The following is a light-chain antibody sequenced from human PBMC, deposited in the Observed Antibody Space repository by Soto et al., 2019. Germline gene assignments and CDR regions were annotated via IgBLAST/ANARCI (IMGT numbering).Light chain of an antibody. V-gene: IGLV2-14*01. J-gene: IGLJ3*02. CDR3: SSHTSSTDWV. CDR2: EVV. Sequence: QSVLTQPASVSGSPGQSVTISCTGTSSDIGAYNFVSWYQQHPGKAPKLLVYEVVRGLSDRFSGSKSGTTAFLTISGLQAEDEADYYCSSHTSSTDWVFGTGTKLTVL. CDR1: SSDIGAYNF.